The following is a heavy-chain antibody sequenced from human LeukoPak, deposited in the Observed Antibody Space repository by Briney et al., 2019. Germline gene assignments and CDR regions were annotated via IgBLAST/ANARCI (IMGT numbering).Heavy chain of an antibody. CDR3: ARHDVLVRGVILY. Sequence: SETLSLTCTVSGGSISSYYWSWIRQPPGKGLEWIGYIYYSGSTNYNPSLKSRVTISVDTSKNQFSLKLSSVTAADTAVYYCARHDVLVRGVILYWGQGTLVTVSS. V-gene: IGHV4-59*08. D-gene: IGHD3-10*01. CDR2: IYYSGST. J-gene: IGHJ4*02. CDR1: GGSISSYY.